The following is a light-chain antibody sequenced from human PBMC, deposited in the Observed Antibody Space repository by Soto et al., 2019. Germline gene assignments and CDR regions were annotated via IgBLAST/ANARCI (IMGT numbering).Light chain of an antibody. CDR1: QSVSSN. J-gene: IGKJ4*01. V-gene: IGKV3-15*01. Sequence: EIVMTQSPATLSVSPGERATLSCRARQSVSSNLAWYQQKPGQPPRLLIYGASTRATGVPGRFSGSGSGTDYTLTISSLQSEDFAVYYCQQYSDWPLTFGGGTKVEIK. CDR2: GAS. CDR3: QQYSDWPLT.